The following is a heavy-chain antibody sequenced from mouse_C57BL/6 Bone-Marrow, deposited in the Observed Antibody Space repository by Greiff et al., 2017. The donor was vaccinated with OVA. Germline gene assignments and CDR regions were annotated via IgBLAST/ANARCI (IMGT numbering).Heavy chain of an antibody. CDR2: INPGSGGT. CDR3: ARSGSRDY. D-gene: IGHD3-1*01. J-gene: IGHJ2*01. V-gene: IGHV1-54*01. Sequence: VQLQQSGAELVRPGTSVKVSCKASGYAFTNYLIEWVKQRPGQGLEWIGVINPGSGGTNYNETFKGKATLTADKSSSTAYMQLSSLTSEDSAVYFCARSGSRDYWGQGTTLTVSS. CDR1: GYAFTNYL.